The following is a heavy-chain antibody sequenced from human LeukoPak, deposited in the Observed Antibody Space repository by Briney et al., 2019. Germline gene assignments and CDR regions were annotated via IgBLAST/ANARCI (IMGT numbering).Heavy chain of an antibody. CDR3: ARHDSGSYYVFDY. CDR2: IYTSGST. CDR1: GGSISSHY. J-gene: IGHJ4*02. D-gene: IGHD1-26*01. V-gene: IGHV4-4*09. Sequence: PSETLSLTCTVSGGSISSHYWSWIRQPPGKGLEWIGYIYTSGSTNYNPSLKSRVTISVDTSKNQFSLKLSSVTAADTAVYYCARHDSGSYYVFDYWGQGTLVTVSS.